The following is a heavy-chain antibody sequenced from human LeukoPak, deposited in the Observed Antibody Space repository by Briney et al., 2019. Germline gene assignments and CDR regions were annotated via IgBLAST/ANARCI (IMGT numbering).Heavy chain of an antibody. J-gene: IGHJ4*02. D-gene: IGHD2-21*01. CDR3: ARVTPNGYSDY. Sequence: PSETLSLTCTVSGGSISSYYWSWIRQPPGKGLEWIGYVYYSGTTKYNPSLKSRLTISVDMSKDQFSLRLTSVTDADTAVYYCARVTPNGYSDYWGQGTLVIVSS. CDR2: VYYSGTT. CDR1: GGSISSYY. V-gene: IGHV4-59*12.